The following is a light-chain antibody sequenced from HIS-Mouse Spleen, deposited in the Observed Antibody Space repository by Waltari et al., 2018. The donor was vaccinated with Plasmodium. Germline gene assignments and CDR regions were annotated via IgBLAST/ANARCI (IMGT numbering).Light chain of an antibody. CDR1: QSVSSN. J-gene: IGKJ1*01. CDR2: GAS. CDR3: QQYNNWPRGT. Sequence: DIVMTQSPATLSVSPGVRATLSCRASQSVSSNLAWYQQKPGQAPRLLIYGASTRATGIPARFSGSGSGTEFTLTISSMQSEDFAVYYCQQYNNWPRGTFGQGTKVEIK. V-gene: IGKV3-15*01.